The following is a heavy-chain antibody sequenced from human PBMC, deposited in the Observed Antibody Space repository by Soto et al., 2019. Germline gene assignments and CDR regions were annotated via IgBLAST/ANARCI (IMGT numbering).Heavy chain of an antibody. CDR3: ARSQGSSTSLELHYYYYYGLDV. CDR2: IIPISGTA. J-gene: IGHJ6*02. V-gene: IGHV1-69*13. CDR1: GGTFSSYA. Sequence: GASVKVSCKASGGTFSSYAISWVRQAPGQGLEWMGGIIPISGTANYAQKFQGRVTITADESTSTAYMELSSLRSEDTAVYYCARSQGSSTSLELHYYYYYGLDVWGQGTTVTVSS. D-gene: IGHD2-2*01.